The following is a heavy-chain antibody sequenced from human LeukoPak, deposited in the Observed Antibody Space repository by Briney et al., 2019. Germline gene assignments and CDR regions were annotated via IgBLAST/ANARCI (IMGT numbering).Heavy chain of an antibody. V-gene: IGHV3-21*06. CDR3: ATETNGRHYDY. CDR1: GLTFSTSG. J-gene: IGHJ4*02. CDR2: IGPTGSDR. D-gene: IGHD1-14*01. Sequence: GGSLRLSCTASGLTFSTSGFNWVRQSPGKGLEWVASIGPTGSDRYHADSIKGRFTISGENDNNFLYLKMNSLRAEDTAVYYCATETNGRHYDYWGQGTLLTVSS.